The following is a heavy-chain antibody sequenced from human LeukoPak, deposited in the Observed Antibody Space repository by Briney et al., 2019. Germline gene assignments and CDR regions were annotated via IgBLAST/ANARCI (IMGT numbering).Heavy chain of an antibody. CDR3: ARLYSGYDSGTDY. V-gene: IGHV3-21*01. CDR2: ISSSSSYI. CDR1: GFTFSSYS. D-gene: IGHD5-12*01. Sequence: GGSLRLSCAASGFTFSSYSMNWVRQAPGKGLEWVSSISSSSSYIYYADSVKGRFTISRDNAKNSLYLQMNSLRAEDTAVYYCARLYSGYDSGTDYWGQGTLVTVSS. J-gene: IGHJ4*02.